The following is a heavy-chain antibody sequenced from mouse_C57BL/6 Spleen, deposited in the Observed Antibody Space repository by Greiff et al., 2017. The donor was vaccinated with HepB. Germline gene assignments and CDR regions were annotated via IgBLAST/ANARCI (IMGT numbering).Heavy chain of an antibody. J-gene: IGHJ3*01. Sequence: QVQLQQPGAELVKPGASVKLSCKASGYTFTSYWMHWVKQRPGRGLEWIGRIDPNSGGTKYNEKFKSKATLTVDTPSSTAYMQLSSLTSEDSAVYYWARSGYSNYAAWFAYWGQGTLVTVSA. D-gene: IGHD2-5*01. CDR3: ARSGYSNYAAWFAY. CDR2: IDPNSGGT. CDR1: GYTFTSYW. V-gene: IGHV1-72*01.